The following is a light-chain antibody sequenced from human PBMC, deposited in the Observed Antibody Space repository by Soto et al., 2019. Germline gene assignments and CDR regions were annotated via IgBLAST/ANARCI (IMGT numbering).Light chain of an antibody. CDR1: QSISTF. Sequence: DIQMTQSPSSLSASVGDRVSVTCRASQSISTFLNWYQQRPGEAPKLLIYAASSLQSGVPSRFSGSGSGADFTLTIGSLQPEDFATYYCLQSYTTPRTFGQGTKVEVK. CDR2: AAS. V-gene: IGKV1-39*01. J-gene: IGKJ1*01. CDR3: LQSYTTPRT.